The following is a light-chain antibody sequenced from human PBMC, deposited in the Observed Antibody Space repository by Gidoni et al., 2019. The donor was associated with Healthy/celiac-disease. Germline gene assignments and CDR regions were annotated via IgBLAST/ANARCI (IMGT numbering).Light chain of an antibody. J-gene: IGKJ4*01. CDR3: QQSYSTPLT. V-gene: IGKV1-39*01. CDR2: AAS. Sequence: DIQMTQSPSSLSASVGDRVTITCRASQSISSYLNWDQQKPGKAPKILIYAASSLQSGVPSRFSGSGSGTDFTLTISSLQPEDFATYYCQQSYSTPLTFGGXTKVEIK. CDR1: QSISSY.